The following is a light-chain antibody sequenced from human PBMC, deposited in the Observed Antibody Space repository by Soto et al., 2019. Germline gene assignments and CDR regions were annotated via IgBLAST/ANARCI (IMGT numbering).Light chain of an antibody. J-gene: IGLJ1*01. Sequence: QSVLTQPASVSGSPGQSITISCTGTSSDVGAYNSVSWYQQHPGKAPKLIIYDVSTRPSGISDRFSGFKSGNTASLTISGLQAEDESDYYCSSYTTSVTYVFGTGTKVTVL. V-gene: IGLV2-14*01. CDR3: SSYTTSVTYV. CDR2: DVS. CDR1: SSDVGAYNS.